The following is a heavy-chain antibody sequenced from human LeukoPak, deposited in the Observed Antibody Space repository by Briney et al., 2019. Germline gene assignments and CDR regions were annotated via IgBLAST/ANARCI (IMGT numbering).Heavy chain of an antibody. CDR2: IYYSGST. D-gene: IGHD3-22*01. CDR3: ASHMNDSGYSPLTTLDI. J-gene: IGHJ3*02. V-gene: IGHV4-39*01. Sequence: PSETLSLTYTVSVGSISSSSYYWGWSREPPGKGLEWIGSIYYSGSTYYNPSLKIRVTISVDTSKNQSSLKLTSVTAADTAVYYCASHMNDSGYSPLTTLDIWGRGTMVTVSS. CDR1: VGSISSSSYY.